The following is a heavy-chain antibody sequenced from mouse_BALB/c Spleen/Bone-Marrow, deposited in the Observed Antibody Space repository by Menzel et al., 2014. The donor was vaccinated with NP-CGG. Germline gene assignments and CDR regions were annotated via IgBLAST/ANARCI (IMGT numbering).Heavy chain of an antibody. CDR1: GFAFSSYD. CDR3: ARGVLRDYFDY. Sequence: EVMLVESGGGLVKPGGSLKLSCAASGFAFSSYDMSWVRQTPEKRLEWVAYISSGGGSTYYPDTVKGRFTISRDNAKNTLYLQMSSLKSEDTAMYYCARGVLRDYFDYWGQGTTLTVSS. D-gene: IGHD1-1*01. J-gene: IGHJ2*01. V-gene: IGHV5-12-1*01. CDR2: ISSGGGST.